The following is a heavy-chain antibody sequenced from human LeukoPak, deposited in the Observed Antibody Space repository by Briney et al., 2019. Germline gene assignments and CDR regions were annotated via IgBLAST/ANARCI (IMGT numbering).Heavy chain of an antibody. V-gene: IGHV1-69*13. CDR1: GGTFSSYA. CDR2: IIPIFGTA. D-gene: IGHD3-3*01. CDR3: AVEGDITIFGVGPDY. J-gene: IGHJ4*02. Sequence: SVKVSCKASGGTFSSYAISWVRQAPGQGGEWVGGIIPIFGTANYAQKLRGGVTITADESTSTAYMEMSSLRSEDTAVYYCAVEGDITIFGVGPDYWGQGTLVTVSS.